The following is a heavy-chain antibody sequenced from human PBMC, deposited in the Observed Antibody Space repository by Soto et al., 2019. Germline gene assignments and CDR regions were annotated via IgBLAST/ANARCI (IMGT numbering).Heavy chain of an antibody. CDR2: IYYGGST. J-gene: IGHJ6*02. Sequence: SETLSLTCTASAGSISSYYWSWIRQTPGKGLEWIGYIYYGGSTNYNPSLKSRVTISVDTSKNQFSLKLSSVTAADTAVYYCARGRDRLRYFDWLLPILTYGMDVWGQGTTVTVSS. D-gene: IGHD3-9*01. V-gene: IGHV4-59*01. CDR3: ARGRDRLRYFDWLLPILTYGMDV. CDR1: AGSISSYY.